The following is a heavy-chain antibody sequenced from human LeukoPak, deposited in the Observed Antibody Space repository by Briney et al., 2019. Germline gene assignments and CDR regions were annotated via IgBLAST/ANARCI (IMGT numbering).Heavy chain of an antibody. Sequence: SVKVSCKASGGTFSSYAISWVRQAPGQGLEWMGRIIPILGIANYAQKFQGRVTITADKSKSTAYMELSRLRSEDTAVYCCASEEGDYDISGVDYWGQGTLVTVSS. CDR1: GGTFSSYA. CDR3: ASEEGDYDISGVDY. D-gene: IGHD3-9*01. J-gene: IGHJ4*02. V-gene: IGHV1-69*04. CDR2: IIPILGIA.